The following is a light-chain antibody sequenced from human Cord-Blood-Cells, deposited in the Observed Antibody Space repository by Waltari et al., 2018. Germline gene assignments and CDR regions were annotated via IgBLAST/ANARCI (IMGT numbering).Light chain of an antibody. Sequence: QSALTQPRSVSGSPGQSVTISCTGTSRDVGGYNYVSWYQQHPGQSPKLMIYDVSKRPSGVSNRFSGSKSGNTASLTISGLQAEDEADYYCSSYTSSSTWVFGGGTKLTVL. CDR1: SRDVGGYNY. J-gene: IGLJ3*02. CDR3: SSYTSSSTWV. CDR2: DVS. V-gene: IGLV2-11*01.